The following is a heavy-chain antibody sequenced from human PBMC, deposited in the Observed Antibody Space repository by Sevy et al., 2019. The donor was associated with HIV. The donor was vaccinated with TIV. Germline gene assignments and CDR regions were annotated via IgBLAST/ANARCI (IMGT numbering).Heavy chain of an antibody. CDR2: IWNDGSNK. Sequence: GGSLRLSCAASGFTFSNYGMHWVSQAPGKGLEWVAVIWNDGSNKYYADSVKGRFTISRDNSKNTLYLQMNSLRVEDTAVYFCARGGDFNDRSAKRDFDYWGQGTLATVSS. D-gene: IGHD3-22*01. CDR1: GFTFSNYG. J-gene: IGHJ4*02. CDR3: ARGGDFNDRSAKRDFDY. V-gene: IGHV3-33*01.